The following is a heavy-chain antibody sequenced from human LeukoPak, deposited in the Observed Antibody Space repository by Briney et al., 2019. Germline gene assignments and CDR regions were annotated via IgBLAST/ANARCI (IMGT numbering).Heavy chain of an antibody. Sequence: SETLSLTCTVSGDSITSSYWSWIRQPPGKTLECLGYIYHTGDKMYNPSLRGRLTMSLDTSKNQVSLRLPSVTAADTAVYFCAKTARVPFHWGQGTLVTVSS. J-gene: IGHJ4*02. D-gene: IGHD6-6*01. CDR1: GDSITSSY. V-gene: IGHV4-59*08. CDR3: AKTARVPFH. CDR2: IYHTGDK.